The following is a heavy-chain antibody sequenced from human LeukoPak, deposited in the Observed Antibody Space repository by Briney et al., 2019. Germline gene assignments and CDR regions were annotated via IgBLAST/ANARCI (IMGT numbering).Heavy chain of an antibody. J-gene: IGHJ4*02. Sequence: ASVKVSCKTSAYTFTDYYIHWVRQAPGQGLEWMGWINPNSGRTNYAQEFQGRVTMTRDTSFRTAYMELSSLRPDDTAVYYCARADYGSGGSCRGLGGYFFDYWGQGTLLTVSS. V-gene: IGHV1-2*02. CDR1: AYTFTDYY. D-gene: IGHD2-15*01. CDR3: ARADYGSGGSCRGLGGYFFDY. CDR2: INPNSGRT.